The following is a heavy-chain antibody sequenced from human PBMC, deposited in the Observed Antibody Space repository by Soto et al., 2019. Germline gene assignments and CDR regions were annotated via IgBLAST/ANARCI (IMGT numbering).Heavy chain of an antibody. V-gene: IGHV3-21*01. CDR3: AVWSGGASHQNYGMDV. CDR2: ISPCTSRI. Sequence: EVHLVESGGGLVKPGGSLRLSCAVSGFTFRSCTMNWVRQAPWKGLEWVSSISPCTSRIYYAYSVRGRLTSSRDNAKNSLFLQINSLRAEDTYVYDCAVWSGGASHQNYGMDVLGQGTTVTVSS. J-gene: IGHJ6*02. CDR1: GFTFRSCT. D-gene: IGHD3-3*01.